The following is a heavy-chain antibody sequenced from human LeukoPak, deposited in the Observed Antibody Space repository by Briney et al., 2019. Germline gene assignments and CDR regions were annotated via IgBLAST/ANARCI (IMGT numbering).Heavy chain of an antibody. D-gene: IGHD4-17*01. J-gene: IGHJ4*02. V-gene: IGHV3-48*03. CDR1: GFTFSSYG. CDR2: ISSSGSTV. CDR3: AKTCGDYGRYYFDY. Sequence: GGSLRLSCAASGFTFSSYGMNWVRQAPGKGLEWISYISSSGSTVYYADSVKGRFTISRDNAKNSLFLQMNSLRAEDTAVYYCAKTCGDYGRYYFDYWGQGTLVTVSS.